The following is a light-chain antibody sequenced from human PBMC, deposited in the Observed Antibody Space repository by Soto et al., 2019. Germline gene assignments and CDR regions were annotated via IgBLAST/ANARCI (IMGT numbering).Light chain of an antibody. V-gene: IGLV2-14*01. CDR3: SSYSSTKTRV. CDR1: SSDVGNYNY. CDR2: EVR. J-gene: IGLJ1*01. Sequence: QSALTQPASVSGSPGQSITISCTGTSSDVGNYNYVSWYQHHPGKAPKVMIYEVRNRPSGVSNRFSGSKSGNTASLTISGLQAEDEADYYCSSYSSTKTRVFGPGTQLTVL.